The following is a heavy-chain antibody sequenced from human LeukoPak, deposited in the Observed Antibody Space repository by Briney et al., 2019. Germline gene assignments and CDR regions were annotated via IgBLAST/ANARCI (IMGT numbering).Heavy chain of an antibody. J-gene: IGHJ4*02. Sequence: SVKVSCKVSGYTLTELSMHWVRQAPGKGLEWMGGIIPIFGTANYAQKFQGRVTITTDESTSTAYMELSSLRSEDTAVYYCARSSIAARALFDYWGQGTLVTVSS. V-gene: IGHV1-69*05. CDR1: GYTLTELS. CDR2: IIPIFGTA. D-gene: IGHD6-6*01. CDR3: ARSSIAARALFDY.